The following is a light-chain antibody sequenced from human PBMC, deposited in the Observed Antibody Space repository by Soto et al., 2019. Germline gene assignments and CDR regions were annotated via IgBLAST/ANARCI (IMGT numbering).Light chain of an antibody. Sequence: QSALTQPPSESGSPGQSVTISCTGTSSDVGYYNYVSWYQQHPGKAPKLIIYEVDKRPSGVPDRFSGSKSGNTASLTVSGHQAEDEAEYFCTSYAGYINVVFGGGTQLTVL. CDR1: SSDVGYYNY. V-gene: IGLV2-8*01. J-gene: IGLJ2*01. CDR3: TSYAGYINVV. CDR2: EVD.